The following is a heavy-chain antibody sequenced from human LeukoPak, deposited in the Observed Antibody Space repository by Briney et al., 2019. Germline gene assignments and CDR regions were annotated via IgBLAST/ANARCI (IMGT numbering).Heavy chain of an antibody. D-gene: IGHD3-22*01. CDR2: ISGSGGST. CDR3: AKGGSYYYDTSGYFGY. V-gene: IGHV3-23*01. J-gene: IGHJ4*02. CDR1: GFIFTNYA. Sequence: GGSLRLSCAASGFIFTNYAMNWVRQAPGKGLEWVSGISGSGGSTYYADSVKGRFTISRDNSKNTLYLQMNSLRAEDTAVYYCAKGGSYYYDTSGYFGYWGQGTLVTVSS.